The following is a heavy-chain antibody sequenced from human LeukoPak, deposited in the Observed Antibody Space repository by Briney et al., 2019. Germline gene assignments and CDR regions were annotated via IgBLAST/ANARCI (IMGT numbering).Heavy chain of an antibody. Sequence: SQTLSLTCTVSGGSISSGGYYWSWIRQHPGKGLEWIGYIYYSGSTYYNPSLKSRVTISVDTSKNQFSLKLSSVTAADTAVYYCARLRLYYDSIPDAFDIWGQGTMVTVSS. CDR2: IYYSGST. J-gene: IGHJ3*02. D-gene: IGHD3-22*01. CDR3: ARLRLYYDSIPDAFDI. V-gene: IGHV4-31*03. CDR1: GGSISSGGYY.